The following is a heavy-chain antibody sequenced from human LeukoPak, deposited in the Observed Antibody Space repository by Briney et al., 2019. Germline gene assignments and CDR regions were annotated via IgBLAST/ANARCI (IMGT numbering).Heavy chain of an antibody. V-gene: IGHV4-39*07. CDR3: ARVNYYYYYMDV. CDR2: IYYSGST. J-gene: IGHJ6*03. CDR1: GFTFSNFGI. Sequence: PGGTLRLSCAASGFTFSNFGISWVRQPPGKGLEWIGSIYYSGSTYYNPSLKSRVTISVDTSKNQFSLKLSSVTAADTAVYYCARVNYYYYYMDVWGKGTTVTVSS.